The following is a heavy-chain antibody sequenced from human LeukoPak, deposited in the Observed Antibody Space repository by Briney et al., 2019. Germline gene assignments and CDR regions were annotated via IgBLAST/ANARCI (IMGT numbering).Heavy chain of an antibody. J-gene: IGHJ4*02. D-gene: IGHD5-24*01. V-gene: IGHV3-23*01. CDR2: ISGSGGST. Sequence: GGSLRLSCAASGFTFDTYAMSWVRQAPGKGLQWVSTISGSGGSTYYADSVKGRFTVSRDNSKNTLYLQLNSPRVEDTATYYCATHFTMATDIRIFDSWGQGSLVTVSS. CDR3: ATHFTMATDIRIFDS. CDR1: GFTFDTYA.